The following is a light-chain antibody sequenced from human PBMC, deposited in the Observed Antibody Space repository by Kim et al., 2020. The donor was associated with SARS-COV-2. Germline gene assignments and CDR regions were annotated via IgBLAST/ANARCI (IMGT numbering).Light chain of an antibody. V-gene: IGKV3-15*01. J-gene: IGKJ2*01. CDR2: GAS. CDR3: QQYNNWQYT. CDR1: QSVSSN. Sequence: EIVMTQSPATLSVSPGERATLSCRASQSVSSNLAWYQQKPGQAPRLLIYGASTRATGIPARFSGSGSGTEFTLTISSLQSEDFAVYYCQQYNNWQYTFGQGTKLEI.